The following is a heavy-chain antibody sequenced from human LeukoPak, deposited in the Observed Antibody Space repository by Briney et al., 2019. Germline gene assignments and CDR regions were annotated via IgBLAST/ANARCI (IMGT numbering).Heavy chain of an antibody. D-gene: IGHD6-13*01. V-gene: IGHV3-30*04. Sequence: PGGSLRLSCAASGFTFSSYAMHWVRQAPGKGLEWVAVISYDGSNKYYADSVKGRFTISRDNSKNTLYLQMNSLRAEDTALYYCAKDWAAAALDYWGQGTLVTVSS. CDR2: ISYDGSNK. CDR3: AKDWAAAALDY. J-gene: IGHJ4*02. CDR1: GFTFSSYA.